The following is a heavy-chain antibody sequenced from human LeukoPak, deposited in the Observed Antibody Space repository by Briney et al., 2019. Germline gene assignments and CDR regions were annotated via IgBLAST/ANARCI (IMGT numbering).Heavy chain of an antibody. D-gene: IGHD3-10*01. V-gene: IGHV3-30*02. CDR2: IRYDGTNK. J-gene: IGHJ5*02. CDR3: ARDKYFYS. Sequence: GGSLRLSCAASGFTFSTYGMHWVRQAPGKGLEWVAFIRYDGTNKYYADSVKGRFTISRDNSKNTLYPQMNSLRAEDTAVYYCARDKYFYSWGQGTLVTVSS. CDR1: GFTFSTYG.